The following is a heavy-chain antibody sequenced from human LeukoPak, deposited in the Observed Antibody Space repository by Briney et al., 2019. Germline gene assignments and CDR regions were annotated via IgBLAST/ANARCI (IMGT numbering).Heavy chain of an antibody. CDR2: IYPGDSDT. CDR3: ASAGGYCSGGSCYDFDY. CDR1: GYSFTSYW. Sequence: GESLQISCQGSGYSFTSYWIGWVRQVPGKGLEWMGIIYPGDSDTRYSPSFQGQVTISADKSISTAYLQWSSLKASDTAMYYCASAGGYCSGGSCYDFDYWGQGTLVTVSS. D-gene: IGHD2-15*01. V-gene: IGHV5-51*01. J-gene: IGHJ4*02.